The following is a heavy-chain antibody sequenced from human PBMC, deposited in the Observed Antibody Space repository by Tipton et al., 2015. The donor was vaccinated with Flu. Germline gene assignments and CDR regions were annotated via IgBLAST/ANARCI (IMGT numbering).Heavy chain of an antibody. J-gene: IGHJ4*02. D-gene: IGHD5-12*01. CDR3: ARPGGYEWLDY. V-gene: IGHV3-7*01. CDR2: IKQDGGES. CDR1: GFTFSTYW. Sequence: CAASGFTFSTYWMSWVRQAPGKGPEWVANIKQDGGESDYGESVKGRFTISRDNAKNSVYLQMNSLRAEDTAVYYCARPGGYEWLDYWGQGTLVTVSS.